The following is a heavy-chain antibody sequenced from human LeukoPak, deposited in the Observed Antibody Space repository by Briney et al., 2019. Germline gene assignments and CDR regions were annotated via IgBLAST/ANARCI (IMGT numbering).Heavy chain of an antibody. CDR3: ASAWDY. V-gene: IGHV3-74*01. CDR2: INRDGNNT. Sequence: PGGSLRVSCAASGFTLSSYWMHWVRQAPGEGLVGVSRINRDGNNTSYADSVKSRLPISRATAKNTLYLQRSSLRAVDTAVYYCASAWDYWGQGTLLTVSS. J-gene: IGHJ4*02. CDR1: GFTLSSYW.